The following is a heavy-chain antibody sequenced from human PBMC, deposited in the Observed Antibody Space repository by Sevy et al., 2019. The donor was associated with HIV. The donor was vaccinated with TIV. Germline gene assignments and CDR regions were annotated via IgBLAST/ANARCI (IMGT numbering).Heavy chain of an antibody. V-gene: IGHV3-15*04. CDR2: IVNDPDGGTT. CDR3: STDIVVQSGYSYDFSRINPDFSHNSGADV. CDR1: GFTFRNAW. Sequence: GGSLRLSCVASGFTFRNAWMTWVRQVPGKGLEWVGRIVNDPDGGTTDYAAPVKGRFTISRDDSKNTLYLQMNSLKTEDTAVYYCSTDIVVQSGYSYDFSRINPDFSHNSGADVWGQGTTVTVSS. J-gene: IGHJ6*02. D-gene: IGHD5-18*01.